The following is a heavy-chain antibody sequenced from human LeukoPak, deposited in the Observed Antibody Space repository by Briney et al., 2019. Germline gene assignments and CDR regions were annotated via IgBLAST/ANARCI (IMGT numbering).Heavy chain of an antibody. CDR3: ARELWFVNDPGSWFDP. V-gene: IGHV4-30-2*01. D-gene: IGHD3-10*01. CDR1: GDSISSGDYS. Sequence: SETLSLTCAVSGDSISSGDYSWSWIRQPSGKGLEWIGYIFHSGSSYYNPSLKSRVTISVDKSKNQFSLRLTSVTAADTAVYNCARELWFVNDPGSWFDPWGQGTLVIVSS. CDR2: IFHSGSS. J-gene: IGHJ5*02.